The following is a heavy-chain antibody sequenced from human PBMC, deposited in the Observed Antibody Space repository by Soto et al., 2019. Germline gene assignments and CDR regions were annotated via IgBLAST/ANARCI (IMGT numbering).Heavy chain of an antibody. V-gene: IGHV1-69*01. D-gene: IGHD3-16*02. CDR1: GGTFSSYA. CDR2: IIPIFGTA. J-gene: IGHJ3*02. CDR3: ARASYYDYVWGSYRYDAFDI. Sequence: QVQLVQSGAEVKKPGSSVKVSCKASGGTFSSYAISWVRQAPGQGLEWRGGIIPIFGTANYAQKFQGRVTITADESTSTAYMELSSLRSEDTAVYYCARASYYDYVWGSYRYDAFDIWGQGTMVTVSS.